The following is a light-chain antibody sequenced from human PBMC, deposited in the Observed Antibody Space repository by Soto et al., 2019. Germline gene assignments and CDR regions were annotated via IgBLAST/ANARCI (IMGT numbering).Light chain of an antibody. CDR1: SNDVGGYDY. CDR3: CSYAGNYTF. J-gene: IGLJ2*01. V-gene: IGLV2-11*01. Sequence: QSALTQPRSVSGSPGQSVTISCTGTSNDVGGYDYVSWYQQYPGKAPTYILYDVTKRPSGVPDRFSGSKSGNTASLTISGLQADGEADYYCCSYAGNYTFFGGGTKLTVL. CDR2: DVT.